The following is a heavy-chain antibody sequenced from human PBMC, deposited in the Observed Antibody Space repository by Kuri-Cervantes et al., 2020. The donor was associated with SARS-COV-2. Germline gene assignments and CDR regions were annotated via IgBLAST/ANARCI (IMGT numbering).Heavy chain of an antibody. D-gene: IGHD6-6*01. CDR3: TTDRAITVRPLFDS. J-gene: IGHJ4*02. Sequence: GESLKISCAVSGLTVSEAWMGWVRQAPGRGLEWVGRLKSKSDGGTPDYAAPVKGRFTISGDESKNTLNLQMNSLKTEDTALYYCTTDRAITVRPLFDSWGQGTLVTVSS. CDR2: LKSKSDGGTP. CDR1: GLTVSEAW. V-gene: IGHV3-15*01.